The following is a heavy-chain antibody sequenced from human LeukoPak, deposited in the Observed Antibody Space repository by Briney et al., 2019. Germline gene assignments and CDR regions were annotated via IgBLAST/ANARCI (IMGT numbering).Heavy chain of an antibody. CDR2: ITGSGGST. CDR1: GFTFSSYA. D-gene: IGHD6-13*01. CDR3: AKGGRIEAAGNIDY. J-gene: IGHJ4*02. V-gene: IGHV3-23*01. Sequence: GGSLRLSCAASGFTFSSYAMSWVRQAPGKGLEWVSVITGSGGSTYYAGSVKGRFTISRDNSKNTVYLQMSSLRGDDTAVYYCAKGGRIEAAGNIDYWGQGTLVTVSS.